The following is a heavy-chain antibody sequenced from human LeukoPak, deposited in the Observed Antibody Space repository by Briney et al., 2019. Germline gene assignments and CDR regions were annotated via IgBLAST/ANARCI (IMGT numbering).Heavy chain of an antibody. D-gene: IGHD3-10*01. CDR3: ARHWAFASYFDY. CDR2: IYYSGST. J-gene: IGHJ4*02. V-gene: IGHV4-59*08. Sequence: SETLSLTCTVSGGSISSYYWSWIRQPPGKGLEWIGYIYYSGSTNYNPSLKSRVTISVDTSKNQFSLKLSSVTAADTAVYYCARHWAFASYFDYWGQGTLVTVSS. CDR1: GGSISSYY.